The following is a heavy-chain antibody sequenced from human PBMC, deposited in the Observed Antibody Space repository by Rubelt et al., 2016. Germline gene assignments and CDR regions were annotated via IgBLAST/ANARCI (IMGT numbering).Heavy chain of an antibody. CDR3: ANRGFVGATPGRYLDC. CDR2: IKQDGSQN. CDR1: GFTFSSYA. J-gene: IGHJ4*02. V-gene: IGHV3-7*03. Sequence: EVQLVESGGGVVQPGRSLRLSCADSGFTFSSYAMHWVRQAPGKGLEWVANIKQDGSQNYYVDSVKGRFTISRDNAKNSVYLQMNSLRAEDTAVYYCANRGFVGATPGRYLDCWGQGTLVTVSS. D-gene: IGHD1-26*01.